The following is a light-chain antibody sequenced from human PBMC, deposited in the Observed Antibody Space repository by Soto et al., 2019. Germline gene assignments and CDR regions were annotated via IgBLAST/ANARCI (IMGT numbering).Light chain of an antibody. J-gene: IGKJ4*01. CDR1: RSISRY. CDR3: QQSFSDPLT. Sequence: DIQMTQSPSSLSASVGYIFNMTCRASRSISRYLNWYQQKKGKAPKLLIYTASSLQVGFPSRLSGSGYGTDLTITINSMQTEDFETYYCQQSFSDPLTFGGGTKVDI. V-gene: IGKV1-39*01. CDR2: TAS.